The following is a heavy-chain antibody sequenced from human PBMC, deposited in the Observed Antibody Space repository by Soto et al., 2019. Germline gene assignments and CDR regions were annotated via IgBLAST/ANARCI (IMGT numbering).Heavy chain of an antibody. CDR1: DGSLNGYF. D-gene: IGHD2-2*01. V-gene: IGHV4-34*01. J-gene: IGHJ4*02. CDR2: INPSGST. CDR3: ARSGRHCSSRTRRIFYFDS. Sequence: SETLSLTCGVNDGSLNGYFWSWVRQSPGKGLEWIGEINPSGSTSHNPSLKSRVTLSIDTSKNQFSLRLSSVTAADMAIYYCARSGRHCSSRTRRIFYFDSWVQGALLTISS.